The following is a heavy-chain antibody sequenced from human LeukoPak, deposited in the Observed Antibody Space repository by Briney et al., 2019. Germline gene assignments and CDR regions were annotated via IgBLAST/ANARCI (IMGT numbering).Heavy chain of an antibody. CDR1: RGSISSSSYY. V-gene: IGHV4-39*01. J-gene: IGHJ4*02. CDR2: IYYSGST. D-gene: IGHD1-7*01. CDR3: ARHQYNWNSDFYY. Sequence: SETLSLTCTVSRGSISSSSYYWGWIRQPPRKWLEWMGSIYYSGSTSYHPSLKTRVTISVATPKNHFSLKLISLTAADTALYYCARHQYNWNSDFYYGGQGTLVTVSS.